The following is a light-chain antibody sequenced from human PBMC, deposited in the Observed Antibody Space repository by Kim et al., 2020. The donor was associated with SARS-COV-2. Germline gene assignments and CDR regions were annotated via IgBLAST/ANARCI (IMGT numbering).Light chain of an antibody. Sequence: QSALTQPPSASGSPGQSVTISCTGTSSDVRGDNYVSWYQLHPGKAPKRMVYEVNKRPSGVPDRFSGAKSGNTTSLTVSGLQAEDEADYYCSTYEGSTRYVFGTGTKVTFL. V-gene: IGLV2-8*01. J-gene: IGLJ1*01. CDR3: STYEGSTRYV. CDR1: SSDVRGDNY. CDR2: EVN.